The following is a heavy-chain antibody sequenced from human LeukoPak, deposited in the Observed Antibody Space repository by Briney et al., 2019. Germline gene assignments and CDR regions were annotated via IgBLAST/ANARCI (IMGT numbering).Heavy chain of an antibody. CDR2: IYYSGNT. D-gene: IGHD6-13*01. V-gene: IGHV4-39*07. Sequence: SETLSLTCTVSGGSISSSTYYWGWIRQPPGKGLEWIGSIYYSGNTYYNPSLKSRVTISVDTSKNQFSLKLNSVTAADTAVYYCARVVAAAGNNWFDPWGQGTLVTVSS. J-gene: IGHJ5*02. CDR1: GGSISSSTYY. CDR3: ARVVAAAGNNWFDP.